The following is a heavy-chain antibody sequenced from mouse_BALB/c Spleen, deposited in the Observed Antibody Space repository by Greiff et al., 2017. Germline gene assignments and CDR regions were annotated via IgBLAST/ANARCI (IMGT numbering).Heavy chain of an antibody. J-gene: IGHJ4*01. V-gene: IGHV1S34*01. D-gene: IGHD2-3*01. Sequence: LVKTGASVKISCKASGYSFTGYYMHWVKQSHGKSLEWIGYISCYNGATSYNQKFKGKATFTVDTSSSTAYMQFNSLTSEDSAVYYCARNSDGYLYYYAMDYWGQGTSVTVSS. CDR2: ISCYNGAT. CDR3: ARNSDGYLYYYAMDY. CDR1: GYSFTGYY.